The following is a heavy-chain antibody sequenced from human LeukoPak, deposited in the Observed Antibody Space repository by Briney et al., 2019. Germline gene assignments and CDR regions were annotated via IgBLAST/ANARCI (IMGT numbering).Heavy chain of an antibody. CDR2: ITDSGGST. Sequence: PGGSLRLSCAGSGFTFSFYAMSWVRQAPGKGLEWVSAITDSGGSTYHADSVKGRFTISRDNSKNTLYLQMNSLRAEDTAVYYCAKDSKRSITMIVVVITRGCFDYWGQGTLVTVSS. CDR3: AKDSKRSITMIVVVITRGCFDY. V-gene: IGHV3-23*01. D-gene: IGHD3-22*01. J-gene: IGHJ4*02. CDR1: GFTFSFYA.